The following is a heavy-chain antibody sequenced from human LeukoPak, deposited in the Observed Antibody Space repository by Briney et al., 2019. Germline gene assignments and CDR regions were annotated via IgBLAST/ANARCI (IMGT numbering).Heavy chain of an antibody. V-gene: IGHV1-69*05. J-gene: IGHJ5*02. D-gene: IGHD1-1*01. CDR3: ARGETILNWFDP. Sequence: SVKVSCKASGFPFTHYYIHWVRQGPGQGLEWMGGIIPIFGRPDYAQKFQDIVTITTDESTNTVYMELSSLRSEDTAVYYCARGETILNWFDPWGQGTLVTVSS. CDR1: GFPFTHYY. CDR2: IIPIFGRP.